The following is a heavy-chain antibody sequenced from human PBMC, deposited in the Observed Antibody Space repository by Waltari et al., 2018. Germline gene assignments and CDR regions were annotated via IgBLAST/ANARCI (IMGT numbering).Heavy chain of an antibody. CDR3: TRADGMTDLDY. Sequence: EVQLAESGGGLVQPGRSLRLSCTASGFTFGDYAMTWVRQVPGKGRECVCFIRSKTYGGAPEYAASVKGRFTISRDDSKSVAYLQMNSLRTEDTALYYCTRADGMTDLDYWGQGALVTVSS. V-gene: IGHV3-49*04. CDR2: IRSKTYGGAP. CDR1: GFTFGDYA. J-gene: IGHJ4*02.